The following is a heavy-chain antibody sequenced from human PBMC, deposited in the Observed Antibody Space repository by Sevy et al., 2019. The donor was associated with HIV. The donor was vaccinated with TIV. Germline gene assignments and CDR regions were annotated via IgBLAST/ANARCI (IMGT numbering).Heavy chain of an antibody. J-gene: IGHJ4*02. CDR2: INQDGSVK. V-gene: IGHV3-7*01. CDR3: ARRSAFSSSWSSFDY. Sequence: GGSLRLSCAASGFTFSTDWMSWVRQAPGKELEWVANINQDGSVKYYVDSVKGRFTISRDNAENSLYLQMNSLRAEDTAVYYCARRSAFSSSWSSFDYWGRGTLVTVSS. D-gene: IGHD6-13*01. CDR1: GFTFSTDW.